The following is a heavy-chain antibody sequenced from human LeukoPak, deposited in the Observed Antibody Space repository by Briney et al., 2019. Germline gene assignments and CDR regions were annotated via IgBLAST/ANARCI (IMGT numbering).Heavy chain of an antibody. Sequence: PGGSLRLSCAASRFTVSSNYMSWVRQPAGKGLEWVSVLYSGGATFYADSVKGRFTISRDTSKNTLYLQMNDLRADDTAVYYCTKLKGWYGEGFFDYWGQGTLVTVSS. V-gene: IGHV3-53*01. CDR1: RFTVSSNY. CDR3: TKLKGWYGEGFFDY. D-gene: IGHD6-19*01. J-gene: IGHJ4*02. CDR2: LYSGGAT.